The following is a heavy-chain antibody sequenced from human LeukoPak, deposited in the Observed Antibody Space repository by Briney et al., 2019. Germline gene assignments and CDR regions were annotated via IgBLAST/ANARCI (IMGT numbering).Heavy chain of an antibody. V-gene: IGHV3-21*01. D-gene: IGHD3-3*01. CDR2: ISSISTYI. CDR1: GLTFSNYS. J-gene: IGHJ3*02. Sequence: GGSLRLSCAASGLTFSNYSMNWFRQAPGKGLKWVSSISSISTYIYYADSLKGRFTISRDNAKNSMYLQMNSLRAEDTAVYYCARDLLRFLEWLPSGAFGIWGQGTMVTVSS. CDR3: ARDLLRFLEWLPSGAFGI.